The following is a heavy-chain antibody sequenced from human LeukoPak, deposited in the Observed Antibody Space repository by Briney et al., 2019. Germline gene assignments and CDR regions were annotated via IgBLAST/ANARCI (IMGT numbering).Heavy chain of an antibody. CDR1: GDSVSSNSAA. Sequence: PSQTLSLTCAISGDSVSSNSAAWNCIKQSPSRGLEWLGRTYYRSKWYNDYALSVESRITINPDTSKNQFSLQLNSVTPEDTAVYYCAREVVAGDDAFDIWGQGTMVTVSS. CDR2: TYYRSKWYN. CDR3: AREVVAGDDAFDI. J-gene: IGHJ3*02. V-gene: IGHV6-1*01. D-gene: IGHD2-15*01.